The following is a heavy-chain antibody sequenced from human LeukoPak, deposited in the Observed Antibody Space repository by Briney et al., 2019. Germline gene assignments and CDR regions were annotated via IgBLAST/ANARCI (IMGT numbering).Heavy chain of an antibody. CDR1: GYTLTELS. V-gene: IGHV1-24*01. J-gene: IGHJ5*02. D-gene: IGHD2-21*01. CDR2: FDPEDGET. CDR3: AIIRGGDLNWFDP. Sequence: ASVKVSCKVSGYTLTELSMHWVRQAPGKGLEWMGGFDPEDGETIYAQKFQGRVTMTKDTSTDTAYMELSSLRSEDTAAYYCAIIRGGDLNWFDPWGQGTLVTVSS.